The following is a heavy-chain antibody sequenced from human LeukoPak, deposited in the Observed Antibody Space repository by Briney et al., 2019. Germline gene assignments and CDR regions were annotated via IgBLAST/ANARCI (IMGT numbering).Heavy chain of an antibody. Sequence: SVKVSCKASGGTFSSYAISWVRQAPGQGLEWMGRIIPILGIANYAQKFQGRVTITADKSTSTAYMELSSLRSEDTAVYYCARNGDGEDYYGMDVWGQGTTVTVSS. D-gene: IGHD3-10*01. CDR2: IIPILGIA. CDR1: GGTFSSYA. CDR3: ARNGDGEDYYGMDV. J-gene: IGHJ6*02. V-gene: IGHV1-69*04.